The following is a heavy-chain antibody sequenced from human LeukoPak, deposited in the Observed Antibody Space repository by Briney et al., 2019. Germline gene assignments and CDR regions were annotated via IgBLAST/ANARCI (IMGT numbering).Heavy chain of an antibody. J-gene: IGHJ4*02. D-gene: IGHD2-2*01. V-gene: IGHV3-7*01. CDR1: GFTFSNYA. CDR3: ARGCSSTSCYDY. CDR2: IKQDGSEK. Sequence: GGSLRLSCVASGFTFSNYAMSWVRQAPGKGLEWVANIKQDGSEKYYVDSVKGRFTISRDNAKNSLYLQMNSLRAEDTAVYYCARGCSSTSCYDYWGQGTLVTVSS.